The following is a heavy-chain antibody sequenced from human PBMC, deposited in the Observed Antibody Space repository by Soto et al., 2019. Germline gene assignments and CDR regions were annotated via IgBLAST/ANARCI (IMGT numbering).Heavy chain of an antibody. CDR2: ISTSKGNT. Sequence: QVQLMQSGPEVKKPGASVKVSCKTSGYTFTSYGIAWVRQAPGQGVEWMGWISTSKGNTNYAQKFQGRVTMTTDTSTSTAYMELRSLRSDDTAVYYCATRSPAFDFWGQGTLVTVSS. V-gene: IGHV1-18*01. J-gene: IGHJ4*02. CDR1: GYTFTSYG. CDR3: ATRSPAFDF.